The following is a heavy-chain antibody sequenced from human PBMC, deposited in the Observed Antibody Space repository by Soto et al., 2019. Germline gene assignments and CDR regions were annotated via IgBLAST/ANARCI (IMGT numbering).Heavy chain of an antibody. V-gene: IGHV5-51*01. CDR2: IYPGDSDT. Sequence: PGESLKISCKGSGYRFTNYWIGWVRQMPVNGLEWMGVIYPGDSDTRYSPSFQGQVTISADKSISTAYLQWSSLKASDTAIYYCASTDIVSTIDDGRDAFDIWGQGTMVTVSS. D-gene: IGHD5-12*01. J-gene: IGHJ3*02. CDR3: ASTDIVSTIDDGRDAFDI. CDR1: GYRFTNYW.